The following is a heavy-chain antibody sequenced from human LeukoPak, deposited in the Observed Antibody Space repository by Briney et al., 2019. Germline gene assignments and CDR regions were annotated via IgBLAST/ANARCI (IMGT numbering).Heavy chain of an antibody. J-gene: IGHJ4*02. CDR3: VRLRRNSDRSGYYYYYDY. CDR1: GYTFSDFS. CDR2: IGVSGNYR. Sequence: GGSLRLSCAASGYTFSDFSVNWVRQAPGKGLEWVSSIGVSGNYRYYADSVGGRFTISRDDARDSLFLQMNSLRAEDTAVYFCVRLRRNSDRSGYYYYYDYWGQGTLVTVSS. D-gene: IGHD3-22*01. V-gene: IGHV3-21*01.